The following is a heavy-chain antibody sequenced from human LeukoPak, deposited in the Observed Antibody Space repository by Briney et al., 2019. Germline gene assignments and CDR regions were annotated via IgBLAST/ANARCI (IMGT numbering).Heavy chain of an antibody. V-gene: IGHV3-23*01. Sequence: GGSLRLSCAASGFTFSSYAMSWVRQAPGKGLEWVSAISTSGGSTYYADSVKGRFTTSRDNSKNTLYLQMNSLRAEDTAVYYCAREMGGYPFDYWGQGTLVTVSS. CDR2: ISTSGGST. D-gene: IGHD5-12*01. CDR1: GFTFSSYA. J-gene: IGHJ4*02. CDR3: AREMGGYPFDY.